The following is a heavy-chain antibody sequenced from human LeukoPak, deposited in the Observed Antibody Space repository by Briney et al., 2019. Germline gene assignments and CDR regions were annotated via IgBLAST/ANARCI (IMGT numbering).Heavy chain of an antibody. CDR1: GGSFSGYY. J-gene: IGHJ6*02. CDR2: INHSGST. V-gene: IGHV4-34*01. D-gene: IGHD3-22*01. Sequence: SETLSLTCAVYGGSFSGYYWGWIRQPPGKGLEWIGEINHSGSTNYNPSLKSRVTISVDTSKNQFSLKLSSVTAADTAVYYCARGEYYYDSSGYYYYYYGMDVWGQGTTVTVSS. CDR3: ARGEYYYDSSGYYYYYYGMDV.